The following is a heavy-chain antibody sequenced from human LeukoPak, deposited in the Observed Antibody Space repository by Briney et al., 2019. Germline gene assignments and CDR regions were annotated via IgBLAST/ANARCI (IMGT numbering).Heavy chain of an antibody. CDR2: INPNSGGT. CDR3: ARGSIVGATFDYFDY. CDR1: GYTSTGYY. Sequence: ASVKVSCKASGYTSTGYYMHWVRQAPGQGLEWMGWINPNSGGTNYAQKFQGRVTMTRDTSISTAYMELSRLRSDDTAVYYCARGSIVGATFDYFDYWGQGTLVTVSS. J-gene: IGHJ4*02. D-gene: IGHD1-26*01. V-gene: IGHV1-2*02.